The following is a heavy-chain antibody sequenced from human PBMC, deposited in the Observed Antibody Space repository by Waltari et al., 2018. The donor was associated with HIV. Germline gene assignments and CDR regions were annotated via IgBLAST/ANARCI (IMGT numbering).Heavy chain of an antibody. D-gene: IGHD6-19*01. CDR1: GFSFSSYA. V-gene: IGHV3-23*04. Sequence: EVQLVESGGGLVQPGGSLRLSCAASGFSFSSYAMSWVRQAPGKGLEWVSAISGSGGSTYYADSVKGRFTISRDNSKNTLYLQMNSLRAEDTAVYYCARDPYSSGWFDYWGQGTLVTVSS. J-gene: IGHJ4*02. CDR3: ARDPYSSGWFDY. CDR2: ISGSGGST.